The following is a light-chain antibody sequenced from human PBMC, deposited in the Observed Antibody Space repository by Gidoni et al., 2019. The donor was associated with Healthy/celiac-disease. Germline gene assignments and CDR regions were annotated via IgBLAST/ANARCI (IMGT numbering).Light chain of an antibody. V-gene: IGKV3D-15*01. Sequence: DIVMTQSPATLSVSPGERATLSCRASQSVSSNLAWYQQKPGQAPRLLIYGASTRATGIPSRFSGSGSGTECTITISSLQSEDFAVYYCKQYNNWHLTFGGGTKVEIK. CDR3: KQYNNWHLT. CDR2: GAS. J-gene: IGKJ4*01. CDR1: QSVSSN.